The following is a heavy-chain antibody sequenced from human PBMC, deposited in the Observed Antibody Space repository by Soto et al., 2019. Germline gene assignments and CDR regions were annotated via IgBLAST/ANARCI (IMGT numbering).Heavy chain of an antibody. V-gene: IGHV3-21*01. Sequence: EVQLVESGGGLVKPGGSLRLSCAASGFTFSSYSMNWVRQAPGKGLEWVSSISSSSSYIYYADSVKGRFTISRDNAKNALYHQMNSLRAEDTAVYYCARGRDCSSTSCSWFDPWGQGTLVTVSS. CDR1: GFTFSSYS. J-gene: IGHJ5*02. CDR3: ARGRDCSSTSCSWFDP. D-gene: IGHD2-2*01. CDR2: ISSSSSYI.